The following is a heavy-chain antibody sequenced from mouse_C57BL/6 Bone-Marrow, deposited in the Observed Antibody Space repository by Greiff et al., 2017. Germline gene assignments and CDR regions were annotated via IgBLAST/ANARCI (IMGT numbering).Heavy chain of an antibody. J-gene: IGHJ2*01. CDR1: GYTFTSYW. CDR3: ARSDYGNYYY. Sequence: QVQLQPGAELVRPGSSVKLSCKASGYTFTSYWMDWVKQRPGQGLEWIGNIYPSDSETHYNQKFKDKATLTVDKSSSTAYMQLSSLTSEDSAVYYCARSDYGNYYYWGQGTTLTVSS. D-gene: IGHD2-1*01. V-gene: IGHV1-61*01. CDR2: IYPSDSET.